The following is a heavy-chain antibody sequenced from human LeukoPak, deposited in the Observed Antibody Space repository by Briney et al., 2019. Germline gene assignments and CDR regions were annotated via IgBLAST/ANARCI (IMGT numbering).Heavy chain of an antibody. J-gene: IGHJ4*02. CDR2: IKQDGSEK. Sequence: GGSLRLSCAASGFNFSSYWMTWVRQAPGKGLEWVANIKQDGSEKYYVDSLEGRFTISRDNAKNSLYLQMNSLRADDTGVYYCARDRRGPFDYWGQGTLVTVSS. V-gene: IGHV3-7*03. D-gene: IGHD3-10*01. CDR1: GFNFSSYW. CDR3: ARDRRGPFDY.